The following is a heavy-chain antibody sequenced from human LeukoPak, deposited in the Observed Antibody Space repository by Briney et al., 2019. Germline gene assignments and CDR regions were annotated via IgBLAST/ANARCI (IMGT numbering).Heavy chain of an antibody. CDR3: AKYSGGWSNPFDY. V-gene: IGHV3-23*01. Sequence: GGTLRLSCAASGFTISSYGLSWVRQAPGKGPEWVSGISGSGGSTYYADSVKGRFTISRDNSKNTLYLQMNSLRDEDTAVYFCAKYSGGWSNPFDYWGQGTLVTVAS. J-gene: IGHJ4*02. CDR2: ISGSGGST. D-gene: IGHD6-19*01. CDR1: GFTISSYG.